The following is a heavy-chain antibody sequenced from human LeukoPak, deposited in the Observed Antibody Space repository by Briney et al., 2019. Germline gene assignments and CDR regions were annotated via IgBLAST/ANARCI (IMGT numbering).Heavy chain of an antibody. D-gene: IGHD5-24*01. V-gene: IGHV1-46*01. J-gene: IGHJ4*02. Sequence: ASVKVSCKASGYTFTSYYIHWVRQAPGQGLEWMGRINPSGAGTHYAQKSQGRVTVTRDTSTSTVYMGLNSLRSDDTAVYYCAREEDGGYFDYWGQGTLVTIST. CDR3: AREEDGGYFDY. CDR1: GYTFTSYY. CDR2: INPSGAGT.